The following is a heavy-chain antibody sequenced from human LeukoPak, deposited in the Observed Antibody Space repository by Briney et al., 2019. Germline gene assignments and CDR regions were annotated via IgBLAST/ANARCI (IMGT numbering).Heavy chain of an antibody. CDR1: GYTFTGYY. J-gene: IGHJ4*02. CDR2: INPNSGGT. D-gene: IGHD6-13*01. V-gene: IGHV1-2*02. CDR3: ARIRLTAAGNQPLDY. Sequence: GASVKVSCKASGYTFTGYYMHWVRQAPGQGLEWMGWINPNSGGTNYAQKFQGRVTMTRDTTISTAYMELSRLRSDDTAVYYCARIRLTAAGNQPLDYWGQGTLVTVYS.